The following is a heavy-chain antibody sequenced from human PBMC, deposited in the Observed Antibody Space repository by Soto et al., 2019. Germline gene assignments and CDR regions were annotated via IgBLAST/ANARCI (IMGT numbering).Heavy chain of an antibody. J-gene: IGHJ4*01. CDR2: ISAYSGNT. CDR3: ARVVKAGDYGDYGRYYFDY. Sequence: QVQLVQSGAEVKKPGASVKVSCKASGYTFTTYGITWVRQAPGQGLEWMGWISAYSGNTNYAQKHQGRLTVTIDTSTNTAYMDLRSLRSDDTAVYYCARVVKAGDYGDYGRYYFDYWGHGTLVTVSS. V-gene: IGHV1-18*04. D-gene: IGHD4-17*01. CDR1: GYTFTTYG.